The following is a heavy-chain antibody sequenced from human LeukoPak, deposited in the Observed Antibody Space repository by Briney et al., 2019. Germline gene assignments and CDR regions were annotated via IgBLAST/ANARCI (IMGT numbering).Heavy chain of an antibody. V-gene: IGHV3-23*01. CDR3: AKDGIAAAATPTTFDY. CDR2: ISGSGGST. J-gene: IGHJ4*02. Sequence: GGSLRLSCAASGFTFSNYAMTWVRQAPGKGLEWVSAISGSGGSTYYADSVKGRFTISRDNSKNTLYLQMNSLRAEDTAVYYCAKDGIAAAATPTTFDYWGQGTLVTVSS. CDR1: GFTFSNYA. D-gene: IGHD6-13*01.